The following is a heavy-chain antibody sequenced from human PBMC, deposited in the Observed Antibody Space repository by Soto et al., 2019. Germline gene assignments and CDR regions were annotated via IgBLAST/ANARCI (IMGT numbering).Heavy chain of an antibody. D-gene: IGHD2-21*01. J-gene: IGHJ4*02. CDR3: VRDGSAYSLAY. V-gene: IGHV3-74*01. CDR1: GLTFSTYW. CDR2: INSDGSIT. Sequence: EVQLVESGGGLVQPGGSLRLSCAASGLTFSTYWTHWVRQVPGKGLMWVSRINSDGSITDYADSVRGRFTISRDNEENPLNLQMNSLRVEDTAVYFCVRDGSAYSLAYWGQGTLVTVSS.